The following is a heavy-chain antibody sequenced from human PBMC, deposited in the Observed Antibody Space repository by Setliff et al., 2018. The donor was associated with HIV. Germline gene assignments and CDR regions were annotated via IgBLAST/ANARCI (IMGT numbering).Heavy chain of an antibody. CDR3: AREGGSSGHAGYFDP. Sequence: GGSLRLSCGASGFTFSNYGMHWVRRAPGKGLEWVASISYHEKDTFYADSVKGRFTISRDNSKNMLYLQMNSLRVDDTAVYYCAREGGSSGHAGYFDPWGQGTLVTVSS. V-gene: IGHV3-30*03. CDR1: GFTFSNYG. D-gene: IGHD6-19*01. CDR2: ISYHEKDT. J-gene: IGHJ5*02.